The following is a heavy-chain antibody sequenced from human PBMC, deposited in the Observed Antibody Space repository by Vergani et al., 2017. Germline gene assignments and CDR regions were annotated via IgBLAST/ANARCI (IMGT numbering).Heavy chain of an antibody. J-gene: IGHJ4*02. CDR1: GFTFSNSA. Sequence: EVHLLESGGGQVEAGGSLRLSCVASGFTFSNSAMSWVRQTSGKGLEWVSAISGHGDRTYYAGSVKGRFTISRANSKNTVYLQMNSLKAKDSATYYCARKERSNTSPFVCDWGQGALVTV. V-gene: IGHV3-23*01. CDR2: ISGHGDRT. D-gene: IGHD3-16*01. CDR3: ARKERSNTSPFVCD.